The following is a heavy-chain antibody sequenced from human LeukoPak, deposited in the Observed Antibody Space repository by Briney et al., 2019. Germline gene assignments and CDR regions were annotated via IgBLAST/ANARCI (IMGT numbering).Heavy chain of an antibody. D-gene: IGHD6-19*01. CDR2: IYYSGST. CDR3: ARTDRAVAGSYYYYMDV. J-gene: IGHJ6*03. Sequence: PSETLSLTCTVSGGSISSYYWSWIRQPPGKGLEWIGYIYYSGSTNYNPSLKSRVTISVDTSKNQFSLKLSSVTAADTAVYYCARTDRAVAGSYYYYMDVWGKGTTVTVSS. CDR1: GGSISSYY. V-gene: IGHV4-59*01.